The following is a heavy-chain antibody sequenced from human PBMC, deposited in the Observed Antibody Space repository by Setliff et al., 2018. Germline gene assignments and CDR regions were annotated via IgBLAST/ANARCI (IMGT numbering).Heavy chain of an antibody. CDR1: GFTFSNYA. V-gene: IGHV3-23*01. CDR3: ARDSSRIQDTYYYYFGMDV. J-gene: IGHJ6*02. D-gene: IGHD5-18*01. CDR2: ISGSGGST. Sequence: GGSLRLSCEASGFTFSNYAMTWVRQAPGKGLEWVSVISGSGGSTYYADSVKGRFTISRDNAKNSLYLQMNSLRAEDTAVYYCARDSSRIQDTYYYYFGMDVWGQGTPVTVSS.